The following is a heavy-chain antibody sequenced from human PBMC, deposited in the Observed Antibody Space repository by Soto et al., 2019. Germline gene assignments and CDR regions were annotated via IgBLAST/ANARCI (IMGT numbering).Heavy chain of an antibody. CDR1: GFTFSSHG. CDR3: AKPSSGWYHFDY. D-gene: IGHD6-19*01. J-gene: IGHJ4*02. CDR2: ISSTGSSE. Sequence: QVQLVESGGGVVQPGRSLRLSCATSGFTFSSHGMHWVRQAPGKGLEWVALISSTGSSEYYADSVKGRFTISRDNYKNTLYLRMKSLRPEDRAVYYCAKPSSGWYHFDYWGQGTLVTVSS. V-gene: IGHV3-30*18.